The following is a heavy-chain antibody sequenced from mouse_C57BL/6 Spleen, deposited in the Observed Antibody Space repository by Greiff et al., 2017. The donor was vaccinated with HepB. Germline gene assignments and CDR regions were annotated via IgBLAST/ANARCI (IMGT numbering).Heavy chain of an antibody. J-gene: IGHJ4*01. Sequence: QVQLQQSGAELVKPGASVKISCKASGYAFSSYWMNWVKQRPGKGLEWIGQIYPGDGDTNYNGKFKGKATLTAAKSSSTAYMQLSILTSEDSAVYFCANYYVSSLYYYAMDYWGQGTSVTVSS. D-gene: IGHD1-1*01. V-gene: IGHV1-80*01. CDR1: GYAFSSYW. CDR2: IYPGDGDT. CDR3: ANYYVSSLYYYAMDY.